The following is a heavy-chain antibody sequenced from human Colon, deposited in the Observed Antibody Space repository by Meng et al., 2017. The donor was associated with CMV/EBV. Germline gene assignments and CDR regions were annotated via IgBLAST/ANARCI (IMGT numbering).Heavy chain of an antibody. D-gene: IGHD3-10*01. V-gene: IGHV3-23*01. CDR2: VSPSGDST. CDR3: AKVGVYYSTSSANF. Sequence: GGSLRLSCAASGLPFTTSAMSWVRQAPGKGLEWVSGVSPSGDSTYYADPVQGRFAISRDNSNNTLYLQMNSRRAEDTAIYYCAKVGVYYSTSSANFWGLGTVVTVSS. J-gene: IGHJ4*02. CDR1: GLPFTTSA.